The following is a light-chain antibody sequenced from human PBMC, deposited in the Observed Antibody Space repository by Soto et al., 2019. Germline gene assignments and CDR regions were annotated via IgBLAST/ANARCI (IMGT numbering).Light chain of an antibody. V-gene: IGLV1-40*01. CDR1: SSNIGAGYD. CDR2: GNN. Sequence: QSVLTQPPSVSGAPGQRVTISCTGSSSNIGAGYDVHWYQQLPGTAPKLLIFGNNNRPSGVPDRFSGPKSGTSASLAITGLQAEDEADYYCQSYDSSLSGWVFGGGTKVTVL. J-gene: IGLJ3*02. CDR3: QSYDSSLSGWV.